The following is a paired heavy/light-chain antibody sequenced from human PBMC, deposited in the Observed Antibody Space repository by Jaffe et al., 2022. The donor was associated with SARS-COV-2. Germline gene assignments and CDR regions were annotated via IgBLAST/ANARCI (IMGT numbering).Heavy chain of an antibody. CDR3: VRDRDTPYAFDI. CDR1: GFIFSAYW. J-gene: IGHJ3*02. V-gene: IGHV3-7*01. Sequence: EEQLVQSGGGLVQPGGSLRLSCGASGFIFSAYWMSWVRQAPGKGLEWVANIKHDGGVKYYVDSVKGRYTISRDNAKNLLYLQMNSLRAEDTAVYYCVRDRDTPYAFDIWGQGTLVTVSP. CDR2: IKHDGGVK.
Light chain of an antibody. CDR1: SSDVGAYNY. Sequence: QSALTQPPSASGSPGQSVTISCTGTSSDVGAYNYVSWYQQHPGKVPKLIIYEVSKRPSGVPDRFSGSKSGNTASLTVSGLQPEDEADYYCTSSAGSTNLGVFGGGTKVTVL. CDR3: TSSAGSTNLGV. CDR2: EVS. J-gene: IGLJ2*01. V-gene: IGLV2-8*01.